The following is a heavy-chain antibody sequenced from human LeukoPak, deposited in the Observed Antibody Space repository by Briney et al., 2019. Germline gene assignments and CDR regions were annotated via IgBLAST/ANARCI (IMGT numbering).Heavy chain of an antibody. CDR1: GGSFSGYY. D-gene: IGHD6-6*01. CDR2: INHSGST. V-gene: IGHV4-34*01. CDR3: ATEIQNIAGRVY. J-gene: IGHJ4*02. Sequence: SETLSLTCAVYGGSFSGYYWSWIRQPPGKGLEWIGEINHSGSTNYNPSLKSRVTISVDTSKNQFSLNLSSVTAADTAVYYCATEIQNIAGRVYWGQGTLVTVSS.